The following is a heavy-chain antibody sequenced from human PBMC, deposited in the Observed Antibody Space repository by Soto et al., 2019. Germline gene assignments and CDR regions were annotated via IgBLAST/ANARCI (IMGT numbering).Heavy chain of an antibody. CDR3: AGPNHHRWSGFHFDY. V-gene: IGHV1-69*02. Sequence: QVQLVQSGAEVKKPGSSVKVSCKASGGTFSSYTISWVRQAPGQGLEWMGRIIPILGITNYAQKFQGRVTITADNFTNTAVVNPTRLSFDDSDVFYCAGPNHHRWSGFHFDYWGQGTLVTVSS. J-gene: IGHJ4*02. CDR1: GGTFSSYT. D-gene: IGHD2-15*01. CDR2: IIPILGIT.